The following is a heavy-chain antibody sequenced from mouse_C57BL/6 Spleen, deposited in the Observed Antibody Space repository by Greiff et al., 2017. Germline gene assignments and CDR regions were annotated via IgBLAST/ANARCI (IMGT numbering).Heavy chain of an antibody. CDR2: ISSGGDYI. V-gene: IGHV5-9-1*02. CDR1: GFTFSSYA. Sequence: EVKLVESGEGLVKPGGSLKLSCAASGFTFSSYAMSWVRQTPEKRLEWVAYISSGGDYIYYADTVKGRFTISRDNARNTLYLQMSSLKSEDTAMYYCTRDYYYGSSDYWGQGTTLTVSS. CDR3: TRDYYYGSSDY. D-gene: IGHD1-1*01. J-gene: IGHJ2*01.